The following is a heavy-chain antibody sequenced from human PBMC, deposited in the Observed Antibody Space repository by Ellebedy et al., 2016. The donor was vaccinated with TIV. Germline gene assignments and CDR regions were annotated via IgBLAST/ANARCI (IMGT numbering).Heavy chain of an antibody. CDR3: ARVGVRGVAV. CDR2: INHSGST. D-gene: IGHD3-10*01. Sequence: GSLRLXXAVYGGSFSGYYWSWIRQPPGKGLEWIGEINHSGSTNYNPSLKSRVTISVDTSKNQFSLKLSSVTAADTAVYYCARVGVRGVAVWGQGTTVTVSS. J-gene: IGHJ6*02. CDR1: GGSFSGYY. V-gene: IGHV4-34*01.